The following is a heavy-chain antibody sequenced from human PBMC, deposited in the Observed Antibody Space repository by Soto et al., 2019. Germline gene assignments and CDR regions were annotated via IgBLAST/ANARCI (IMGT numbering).Heavy chain of an antibody. J-gene: IGHJ6*02. CDR2: IKGDGSSL. D-gene: IGHD1-1*01. V-gene: IGHV3-74*01. Sequence: EVKVVESGGGLVQPGGSLRLSCAASGFTFTTYWMHWVRQVPGKGLVWVSRIKGDGSSLSYADSVQGRFTISRDNVENTVYLQMGMLRADDTAVYYCARGLKNDYGGDVWGQGTTVTVSS. CDR1: GFTFTTYW. CDR3: ARGLKNDYGGDV.